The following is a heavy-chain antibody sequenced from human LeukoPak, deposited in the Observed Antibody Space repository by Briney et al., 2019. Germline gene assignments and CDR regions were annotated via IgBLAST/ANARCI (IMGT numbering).Heavy chain of an antibody. J-gene: IGHJ6*03. V-gene: IGHV4-38-2*02. CDR3: ARVRSMVRGVIYADYYYYYMDV. Sequence: SETLSLTCTVSGYSISSGYYWGWIRQPPGKGLEWIGSIYHSGSTYYNPSVKSRVTISVDTSKNQFSLKLSSVTAADTAVYYCARVRSMVRGVIYADYYYYYMDVWGKGTTVTISS. D-gene: IGHD3-10*01. CDR1: GYSISSGYY. CDR2: IYHSGST.